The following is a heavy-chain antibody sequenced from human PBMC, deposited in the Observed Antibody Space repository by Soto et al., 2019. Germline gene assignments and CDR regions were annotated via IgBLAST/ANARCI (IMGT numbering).Heavy chain of an antibody. CDR3: ARARSESLYYYDSSGNTNWFDP. Sequence: GASVKVSCKASGYTFTSYGISWVRQAPGQGLEWMGWISAYNGNTNYAQKLQGRVTMTTDTSTSTAYMELRSLRSDDTAVYYCARARSESLYYYDSSGNTNWFDPWGQGTLVTVSS. CDR1: GYTFTSYG. D-gene: IGHD3-22*01. V-gene: IGHV1-18*04. J-gene: IGHJ5*02. CDR2: ISAYNGNT.